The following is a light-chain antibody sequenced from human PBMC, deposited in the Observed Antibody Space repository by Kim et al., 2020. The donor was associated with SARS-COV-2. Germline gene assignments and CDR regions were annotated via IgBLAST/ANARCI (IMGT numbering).Light chain of an antibody. CDR1: SSNIGSNY. J-gene: IGLJ3*02. CDR2: SNN. V-gene: IGLV1-47*02. Sequence: QAVLTQPPSASGTPGQRVTISCSGSSSNIGSNYVYWYQQLPGTAPKLLIDSNNQRPSGVPDRFSGSKSGTSASLAISGFRSEDEADYYCAAWDDSLSGPVFGGGTQLTVL. CDR3: AAWDDSLSGPV.